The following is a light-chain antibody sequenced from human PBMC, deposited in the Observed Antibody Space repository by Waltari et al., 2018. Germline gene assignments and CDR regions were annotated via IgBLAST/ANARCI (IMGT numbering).Light chain of an antibody. CDR3: QTGGFGIWV. Sequence: QLMLTQSPSASASLGASVKLTCTLNSGHSDYAIAWHQQQPGKGPRFLMKGNIDGSYINGDGIPYRFSGSSSGAERSLTISILQSEDEADYYCQTGGFGIWVFGGGTKLTVL. J-gene: IGLJ3*02. CDR1: SGHSDYA. V-gene: IGLV4-69*01. CDR2: GNIDGSY.